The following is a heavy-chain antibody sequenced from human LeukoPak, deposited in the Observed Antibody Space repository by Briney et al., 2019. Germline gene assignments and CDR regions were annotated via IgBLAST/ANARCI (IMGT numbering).Heavy chain of an antibody. Sequence: PGGSLRLSCAASGFTFSSYAMSWVRQAPGKGLEWVSSISGGGGSTYYADSVKGRFTISRDNSKDMMYLQMDSLRAEDTAVYYCAKEGRASWFDPRGQGNLVTVSS. CDR2: ISGGGGST. J-gene: IGHJ5*02. V-gene: IGHV3-23*01. CDR1: GFTFSSYA. CDR3: AKEGRASWFDP.